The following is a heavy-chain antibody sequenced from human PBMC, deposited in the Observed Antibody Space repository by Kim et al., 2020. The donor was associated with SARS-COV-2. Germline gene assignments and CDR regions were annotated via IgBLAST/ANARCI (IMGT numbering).Heavy chain of an antibody. CDR1: GFTFSNAW. J-gene: IGHJ6*02. CDR3: TTGITMIRGTTHGMDV. D-gene: IGHD3-10*01. CDR2: IKTKTDGGTT. Sequence: GGSLRLSCAASGFTFSNAWMSWVRQAPGKGLEWVGRIKTKTDGGTTDYAAPVKGRFTISRDDSKNTLYLQMNSLKTEDTAVYFCTTGITMIRGTTHGMDVGGQGTTVTVSS. V-gene: IGHV3-15*01.